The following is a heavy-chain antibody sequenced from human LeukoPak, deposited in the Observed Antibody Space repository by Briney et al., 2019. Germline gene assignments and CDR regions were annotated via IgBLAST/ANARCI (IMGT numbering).Heavy chain of an antibody. D-gene: IGHD5-24*01. CDR3: ASEMATIVAFDI. J-gene: IGHJ3*02. CDR2: IIPILGIA. Sequence: SVKVSCKASGGTFSSYAISWVRQAPGQGLEWMGRIIPILGIANYAQKFQGRVTITADKSTSTAYMELSSLRSGDTAVYYCASEMATIVAFDIWGQGTMVTVSS. CDR1: GGTFSSYA. V-gene: IGHV1-69*04.